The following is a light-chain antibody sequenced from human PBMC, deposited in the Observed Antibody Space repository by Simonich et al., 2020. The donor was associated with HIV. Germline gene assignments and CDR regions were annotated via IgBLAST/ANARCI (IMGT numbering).Light chain of an antibody. Sequence: LPQPASVSGSPGQPTTISCPGTSSGGIASNYVQWYQQRPGSAPPPGIYEDNQRPSGVPDRFSGSIDSSSNSASLTISGLKTEDEADYYCQSYDSSTWVFGGGTKLTVL. V-gene: IGLV6-57*02. CDR1: SGGIASNY. CDR3: QSYDSSTWV. J-gene: IGLJ3*02. CDR2: EDN.